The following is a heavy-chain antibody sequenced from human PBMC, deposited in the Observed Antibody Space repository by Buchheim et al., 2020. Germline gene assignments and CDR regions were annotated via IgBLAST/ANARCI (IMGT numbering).Heavy chain of an antibody. CDR3: ASGRCGGGTCYFDY. V-gene: IGHV3-33*01. CDR2: IWYDGSNK. Sequence: QVQLVESGGGVVQVGRSLRLSCAASGFTFRNYGMHWVRQAPGKGLEWVTLIWYDGSNKNYADSVKGRFTISRDNSKNTLYLQMNSLRAEDTAVHYCASGRCGGGTCYFDYWGQGNL. D-gene: IGHD2-15*01. J-gene: IGHJ4*02. CDR1: GFTFRNYG.